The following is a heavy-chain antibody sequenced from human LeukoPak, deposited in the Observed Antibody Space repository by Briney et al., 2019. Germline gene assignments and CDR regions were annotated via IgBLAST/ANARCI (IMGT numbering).Heavy chain of an antibody. D-gene: IGHD5-12*01. Sequence: ASVKVSCKASGYTITSYGISWERQAPGQGLEWMGWISAYNGNTNYAQKLQGRVTMTTDASTSTAYMELRSLRSDDTAVYYCARVYSGYDSAYFDYWGQGTLVTVSS. CDR1: GYTITSYG. V-gene: IGHV1-18*01. CDR3: ARVYSGYDSAYFDY. CDR2: ISAYNGNT. J-gene: IGHJ4*02.